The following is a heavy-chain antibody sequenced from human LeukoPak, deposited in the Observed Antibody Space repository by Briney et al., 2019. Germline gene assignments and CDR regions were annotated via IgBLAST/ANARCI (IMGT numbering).Heavy chain of an antibody. CDR3: ARSPQFQWELQSGAFDI. D-gene: IGHD1-26*01. Sequence: SGGSLRLSCAASGFTFSSYAMHWVRQAPGKGLEWVAVISYDGSNKYYADSVKGRFTISRDNSKNTLYLQMNSLRAEDTAVYYCARSPQFQWELQSGAFDIWGQGTMVTVSS. CDR1: GFTFSSYA. CDR2: ISYDGSNK. V-gene: IGHV3-30-3*01. J-gene: IGHJ3*02.